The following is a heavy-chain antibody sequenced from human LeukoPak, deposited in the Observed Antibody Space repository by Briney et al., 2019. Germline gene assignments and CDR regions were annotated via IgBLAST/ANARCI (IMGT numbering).Heavy chain of an antibody. CDR2: IYYSGST. J-gene: IGHJ6*02. CDR1: GGSISSYY. V-gene: IGHV4-59*12. CDR3: ARASGHSSGWYNYYYYGMDV. Sequence: SETLSLTCTVSGGSISSYYWSWIRQPPGKRLEWIGYIYYSGSTNYNPSLKSRVTISVDTSKNQFSLKLSSVTAADTAVYYCARASGHSSGWYNYYYYGMDVWGQGTTVTVSS. D-gene: IGHD6-19*01.